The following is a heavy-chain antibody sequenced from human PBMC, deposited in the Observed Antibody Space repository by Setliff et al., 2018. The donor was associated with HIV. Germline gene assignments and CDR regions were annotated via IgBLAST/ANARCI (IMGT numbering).Heavy chain of an antibody. CDR1: GFTFSSYS. J-gene: IGHJ4*02. Sequence: LRLSCAASGFTFSSYSMNWVRQAPGKGLEWVSSISSTSSYIYYADSVKGRFTISRDNAKNSLYLQMNSLGAEDTAVYYCAESDSSGLFDNWGQGTLVTVSS. V-gene: IGHV3-21*01. D-gene: IGHD6-19*01. CDR3: AESDSSGLFDN. CDR2: ISSTSSYI.